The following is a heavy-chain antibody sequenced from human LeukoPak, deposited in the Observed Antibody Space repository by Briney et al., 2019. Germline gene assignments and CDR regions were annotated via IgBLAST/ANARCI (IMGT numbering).Heavy chain of an antibody. CDR1: GYTFTGYY. J-gene: IGHJ5*02. CDR3: ARDRILTKSYNWFDP. CDR2: INPNSGGT. D-gene: IGHD1-1*01. Sequence: GASVKVSCKASGYTFTGYYMHWVRQAPGQGLEWMGWINPNSGGTNYAQKFQGRVTMTRDTSISTAYMELSRLRSDDTAVYYCARDRILTKSYNWFDPWGQGTLVTVSS. V-gene: IGHV1-2*02.